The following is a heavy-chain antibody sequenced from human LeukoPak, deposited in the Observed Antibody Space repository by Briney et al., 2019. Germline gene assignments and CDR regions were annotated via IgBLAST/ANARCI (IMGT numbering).Heavy chain of an antibody. J-gene: IGHJ4*02. CDR1: GFTFSSYS. Sequence: PGGSLRLSCAASGFTFSSYSMNWVRQAPGKGLEWVSSISSSSSYIYYADSVKGRFTISRDNAKNSLYLQMNSLRAEDTAVYYCARDRGDGDYSSSWYPPPVDYWGQGTLVTVSS. D-gene: IGHD6-13*01. CDR3: ARDRGDGDYSSSWYPPPVDY. V-gene: IGHV3-21*01. CDR2: ISSSSSYI.